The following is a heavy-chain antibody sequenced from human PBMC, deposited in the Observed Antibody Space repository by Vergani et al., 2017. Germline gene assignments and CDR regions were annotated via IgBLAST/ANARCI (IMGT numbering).Heavy chain of an antibody. D-gene: IGHD3-3*01. V-gene: IGHV3-48*01. J-gene: IGHJ6*03. CDR1: GFTFSSYG. CDR3: ARDRITIFGVVTPVYYYYYYMDV. CDR2: IAGSSSPI. Sequence: EVLLVESGGGFVQPGGSLRLSCAASGFTFSSYGINWVRQAPGRGLEWISYIAGSSSPIYYADSVKGRFTISRDNAMNSLYLQMNSLRAEDTAVYYCARDRITIFGVVTPVYYYYYYMDVWGKGTTVTVSS.